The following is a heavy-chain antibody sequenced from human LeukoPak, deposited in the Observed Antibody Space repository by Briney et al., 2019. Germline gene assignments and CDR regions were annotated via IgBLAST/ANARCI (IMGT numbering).Heavy chain of an antibody. J-gene: IGHJ6*02. Sequence: PGGSLRLSCAASGFTFSSYGMHWVRQAPGKGLEYVSANSSNGGSAYYANSVKGRFTISRDNSKNTLYLQMGSLRVEDMAVYYCARAGSTIFGVVIPYGMDVWGQGTTVTVSS. CDR1: GFTFSSYG. V-gene: IGHV3-64*01. D-gene: IGHD3-3*01. CDR2: NSSNGGSA. CDR3: ARAGSTIFGVVIPYGMDV.